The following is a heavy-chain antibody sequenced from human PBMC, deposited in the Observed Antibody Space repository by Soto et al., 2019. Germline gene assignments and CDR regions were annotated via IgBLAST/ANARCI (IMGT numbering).Heavy chain of an antibody. CDR3: ARDRGDPHDY. CDR2: ISENGGVT. J-gene: IGHJ4*02. CDR1: GFTFSTYW. D-gene: IGHD2-21*02. Sequence: GGSLRLSCAASGFTFSTYWMQWVRQVPGEGLVWVASISENGGVTNYADSVKGRFTISRDNAKNSLYLQMNGLRAEDTAVYYCARDRGDPHDYWGRGTLVTVSS. V-gene: IGHV3-74*01.